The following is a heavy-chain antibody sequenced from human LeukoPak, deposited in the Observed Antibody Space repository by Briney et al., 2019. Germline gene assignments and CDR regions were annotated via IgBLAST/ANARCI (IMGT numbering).Heavy chain of an antibody. CDR1: GGSFSDYY. CDR3: ARGYGSSFDY. V-gene: IGHV4-34*01. J-gene: IGHJ4*02. CDR2: INHSGTT. D-gene: IGHD6-6*01. Sequence: PSETLSLTCAVYGGSFSDYYWSWIRQPPGKGLEWIGEINHSGTTNYNPSLKSRVTISVDTSKNQFSLKLSSVTAADTAVYYCARGYGSSFDYWGQGTLVTVSS.